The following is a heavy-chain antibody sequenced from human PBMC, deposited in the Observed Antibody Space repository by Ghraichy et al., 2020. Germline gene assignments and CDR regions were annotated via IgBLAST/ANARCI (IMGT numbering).Heavy chain of an antibody. CDR3: ANCESSGWGDRIGMVYNYYYMDV. J-gene: IGHJ6*03. V-gene: IGHV3-23*01. D-gene: IGHD3-10*01. CDR1: GFTFSSYA. CDR2: ISGSGGST. Sequence: GGSLRLSCAASGFTFSSYAMSWVRQAPGKGLEWVSTISGSGGSTYYADSVKGRFTISRDNSKNTLYLQMNSLRAEDTAVYYCANCESSGWGDRIGMVYNYYYMDVWGKGTTVTVSS.